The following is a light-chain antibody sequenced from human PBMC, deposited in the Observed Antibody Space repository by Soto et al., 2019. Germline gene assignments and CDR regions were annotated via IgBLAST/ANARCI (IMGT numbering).Light chain of an antibody. CDR1: SSNIESNT. V-gene: IGLV1-44*01. CDR3: AAWDDILNGYV. J-gene: IGLJ1*01. CDR2: SNY. Sequence: SVLTQPRTASGTPGQRVAIFCSGSSSNIESNTVTWYQQLPGTAPKLVIYSNYDRPSGVPDRFSGSTSGTSASLVIRGLQSEDGADYYCAAWDDILNGYVFGGGTNVTVL.